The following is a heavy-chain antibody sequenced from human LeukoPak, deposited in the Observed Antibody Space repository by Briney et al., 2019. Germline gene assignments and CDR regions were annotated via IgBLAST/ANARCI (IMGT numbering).Heavy chain of an antibody. CDR1: GFTFSNYW. Sequence: GGSLRLSCAASGFTFSNYWMSWVRQAPGKGLEWVANIKQDRSEKYYVDSVKGRFTISRDNAKNSLYLQMNIMRAEDTAVYYCASQGGSSDYGDYEVSVHWGQGTLVTVSS. J-gene: IGHJ4*02. CDR3: ASQGGSSDYGDYEVSVH. CDR2: IKQDRSEK. V-gene: IGHV3-7*01. D-gene: IGHD4-17*01.